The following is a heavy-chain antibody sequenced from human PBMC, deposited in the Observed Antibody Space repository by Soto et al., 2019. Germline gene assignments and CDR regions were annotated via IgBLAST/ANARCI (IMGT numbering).Heavy chain of an antibody. CDR2: IIPIFGTA. D-gene: IGHD3-22*01. V-gene: IGHV1-69*13. J-gene: IGHJ3*02. Sequence: SVKVSCKASGGTFSSYAISWVRQAPGQGLEWMGGIIPIFGTANYAQKFQGRVTITADESTSTAYMELSSLRSEDTAVYYCARNEYYYDHDAFDIWGQGTMVTVSS. CDR1: GGTFSSYA. CDR3: ARNEYYYDHDAFDI.